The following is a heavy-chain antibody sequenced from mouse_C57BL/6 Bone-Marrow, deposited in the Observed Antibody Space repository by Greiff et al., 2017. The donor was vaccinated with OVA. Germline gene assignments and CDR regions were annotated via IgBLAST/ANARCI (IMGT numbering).Heavy chain of an antibody. D-gene: IGHD1-1*01. CDR1: GYTFTSYW. CDR2: IDPSDSYT. CDR3: ARSGNYYGSSPYYFDY. J-gene: IGHJ2*01. V-gene: IGHV1-59*01. Sequence: QVQLKQSGAELARPGASVKLSCKASGYTFTSYWMHWVKQRPGQGLEWIGVIDPSDSYTNYNQKFKGKATLTVDTSSSTAYMQLSSLTSEDSAVYYCARSGNYYGSSPYYFDYWGQGTTLTVSS.